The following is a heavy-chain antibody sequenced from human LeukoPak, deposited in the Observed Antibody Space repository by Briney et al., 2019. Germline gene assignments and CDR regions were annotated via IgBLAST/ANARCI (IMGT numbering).Heavy chain of an antibody. Sequence: ASVKVSYKASGYTFTSYGISWVRQAPGQGLEWMGWISAYNGNTNYAQKLQGRVTMTTDTSTSTAYMELRSLRSDDTAVYYCARDITGYSGGWYDYWGQGTLVTVSS. CDR1: GYTFTSYG. CDR2: ISAYNGNT. CDR3: ARDITGYSGGWYDY. D-gene: IGHD6-19*01. V-gene: IGHV1-18*01. J-gene: IGHJ4*02.